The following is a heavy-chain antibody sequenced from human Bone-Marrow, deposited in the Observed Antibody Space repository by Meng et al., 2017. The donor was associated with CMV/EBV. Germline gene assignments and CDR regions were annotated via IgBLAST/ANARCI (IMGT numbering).Heavy chain of an antibody. J-gene: IGHJ4*02. V-gene: IGHV3-23*03. D-gene: IGHD3-10*01. CDR3: VRGVTYFDY. CDR2: IYSGGSST. CDR1: GFTSSSYA. Sequence: ESLKISCAASGFTSSSYAMSWVRQAPGKGLEWVSVIYSGGSSTSYADSVKGRFTISRDNSKNTLYLQMNSLRAEDTAVYYCVRGVTYFDYWGQGSLVTVSS.